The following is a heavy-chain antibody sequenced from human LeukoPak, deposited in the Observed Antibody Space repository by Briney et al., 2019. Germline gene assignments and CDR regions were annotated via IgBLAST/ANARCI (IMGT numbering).Heavy chain of an antibody. Sequence: HPGGSLRLSCAASGFTFSSYWMSWVRQAPGKGLEWVANIKQDASEKYYLDSVKGRFTISRDNAKNSLYLQMNSLRAEDTAVYYCARGLRQWLQNWFDPWGQGTLVTVSS. CDR3: ARGLRQWLQNWFDP. CDR2: IKQDASEK. V-gene: IGHV3-7*01. CDR1: GFTFSSYW. D-gene: IGHD6-19*01. J-gene: IGHJ5*02.